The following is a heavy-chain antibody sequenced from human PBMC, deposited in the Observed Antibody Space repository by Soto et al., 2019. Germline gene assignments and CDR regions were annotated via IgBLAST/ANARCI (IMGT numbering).Heavy chain of an antibody. Sequence: PSQTLSLTCAISWDSVSSNSAACNWIRQSPSRGFEWLGRTYYRSKWYNDYAVSVKSRITINPDTSKNQFSLQLNSVTPEDTAVYYCARDPRVAGTFRYYFDYWGQGTLVTVSS. J-gene: IGHJ4*02. CDR1: WDSVSSNSAA. D-gene: IGHD6-19*01. CDR2: TYYRSKWYN. CDR3: ARDPRVAGTFRYYFDY. V-gene: IGHV6-1*01.